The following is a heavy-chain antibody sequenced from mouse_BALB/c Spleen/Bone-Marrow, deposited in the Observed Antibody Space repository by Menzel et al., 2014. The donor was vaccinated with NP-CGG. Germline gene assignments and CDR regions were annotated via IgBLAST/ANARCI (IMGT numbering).Heavy chain of an antibody. D-gene: IGHD2-3*01. CDR2: ISYSGNT. CDR3: ATYDGYCFDY. CDR1: GDSITGGY. Sequence: EVKLQESGPSLVKPSQTLSLTCSVTGDSITGGYWNWIRKFPGNKLEYMGYISYSGNTYYNPSLKSRISITRDTSKNQYYLQLNSVTTDDTATYYCATYDGYCFDYWGQGTTLTVSS. V-gene: IGHV3-8*02. J-gene: IGHJ2*01.